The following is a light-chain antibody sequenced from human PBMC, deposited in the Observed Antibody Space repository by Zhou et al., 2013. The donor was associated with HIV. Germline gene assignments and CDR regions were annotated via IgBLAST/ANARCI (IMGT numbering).Light chain of an antibody. CDR1: QSISNW. Sequence: DIQMTQSPSTLSASVGDRVTITCRASQSISNWLAWYQQKPGKAPKLLIYKASSLDTGVPSRFSGSGSGTEFTLTISGLQPDDFATYYCQQYASYSQTFGQGTKVDIK. V-gene: IGKV1-5*03. J-gene: IGKJ1*01. CDR2: KAS. CDR3: QQYASYSQT.